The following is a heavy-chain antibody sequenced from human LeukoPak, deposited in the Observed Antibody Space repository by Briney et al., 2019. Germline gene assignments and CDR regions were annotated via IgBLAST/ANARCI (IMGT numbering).Heavy chain of an antibody. CDR2: LSDNGGACT. CDR1: GFTFSNYA. Sequence: GGSLRLSCAASGFTFSNYAMSWFRQAPGKGLEWVSDLSDNGGACTNYVGSVKGRFTISRDNSKNTLYLQMNSLRAEDTAVYYCARKWNGAFDIWDQGTMVTVSS. D-gene: IGHD1-1*01. J-gene: IGHJ3*02. CDR3: ARKWNGAFDI. V-gene: IGHV3-23*01.